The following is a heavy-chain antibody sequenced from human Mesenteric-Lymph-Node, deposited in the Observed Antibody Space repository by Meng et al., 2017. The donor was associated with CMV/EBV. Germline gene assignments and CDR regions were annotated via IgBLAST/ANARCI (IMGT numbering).Heavy chain of an antibody. J-gene: IGHJ4*02. Sequence: QVQQQGSDPGPVKLSGTLSLTCIVSGVSVTSGAYHWSWIRQSPGKGLEWIGYIYGTGITIYNPSLKSRVTILLETSKNQFSLKLNSVTTADTAVYYCAKSRSSTPGIVDDWGQGTLVTVSS. CDR1: GVSVTSGAYH. CDR3: AKSRSSTPGIVDD. V-gene: IGHV4-61*08. D-gene: IGHD2/OR15-2a*01. CDR2: IYGTGIT.